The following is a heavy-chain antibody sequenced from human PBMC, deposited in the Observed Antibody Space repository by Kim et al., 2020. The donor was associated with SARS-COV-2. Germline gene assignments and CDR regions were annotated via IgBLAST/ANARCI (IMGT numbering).Heavy chain of an antibody. Sequence: GGSLRLSCAASGFTFSSYGMHWVRQAPGKGLEWVAVISYDGSNKYYADSVKGRFIISRDNSKNTLYLQMNSLRAEDTAVYYCASPPFIAVAGTYYYYGMDVWGQGTTVTVSS. CDR3: ASPPFIAVAGTYYYYGMDV. J-gene: IGHJ6*02. CDR1: GFTFSSYG. CDR2: ISYDGSNK. V-gene: IGHV3-33*05. D-gene: IGHD6-19*01.